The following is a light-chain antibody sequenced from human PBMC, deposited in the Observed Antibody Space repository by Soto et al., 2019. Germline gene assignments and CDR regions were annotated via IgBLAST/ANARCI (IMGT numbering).Light chain of an antibody. CDR1: SSDAGSYNL. CDR3: CSYAVSSGSMIFHVL. J-gene: IGLJ2*01. CDR2: EDS. Sequence: QSVLTQPASVSGSPGQSITISCTATSSDAGSYNLVSWYQQHPGKAPKFMIYEDSKRPSGVSNRFSGSKSGNTASLTISGLQAEDEADYYCCSYAVSSGSMIFHVLFGGGTQLTVL. V-gene: IGLV2-23*01.